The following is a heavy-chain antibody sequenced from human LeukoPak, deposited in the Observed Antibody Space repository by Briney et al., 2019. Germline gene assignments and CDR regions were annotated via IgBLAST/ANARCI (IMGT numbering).Heavy chain of an antibody. J-gene: IGHJ4*02. V-gene: IGHV4-31*03. CDR2: IYYSGST. CDR1: GVSISSGGYY. CDR3: ARDRGTGYFDY. D-gene: IGHD3-10*01. Sequence: SETLSLTCTVSGVSISSGGYYWSWIRQHPGKGLEWIGYIYYSGSTYYNPSLKSRVTISVDTSKNQFSLKLSSVTAADTAVYYCARDRGTGYFDYWGQGTLVTVSS.